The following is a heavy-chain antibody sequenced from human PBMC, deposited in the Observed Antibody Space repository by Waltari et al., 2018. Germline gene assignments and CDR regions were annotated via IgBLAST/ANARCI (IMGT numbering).Heavy chain of an antibody. J-gene: IGHJ4*02. CDR2: INQDGSAK. V-gene: IGHV3-7*01. CDR3: ATEEWYRFVY. D-gene: IGHD3-3*01. Sequence: EVQLVESGGKLVQSGGSLRLSCAASGFSFSDYWMRWVRQAPGKGLEWVAKINQDGSAKYYADSVKGRFTISRDNAKNSLYLQMNSLRADETAVYYCATEEWYRFVYWGQGTLVTVSS. CDR1: GFSFSDYW.